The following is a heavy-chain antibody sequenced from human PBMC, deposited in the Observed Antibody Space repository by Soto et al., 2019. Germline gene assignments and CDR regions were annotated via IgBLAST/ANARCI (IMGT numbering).Heavy chain of an antibody. CDR3: AHSVVAGLGYYFDY. CDR2: IYWDDDK. Sequence: QITLKESGPTLVKPTQTLTLTCTFSGFSLSSTSVAVGWIRQPPGKALEWLALIYWDDDKRYSPFLKSRLTITKDTSKNQVVLTMTNMDPVDTATYYCAHSVVAGLGYYFDYWGQGTLDTVSS. V-gene: IGHV2-5*02. D-gene: IGHD6-19*01. CDR1: GFSLSSTSVA. J-gene: IGHJ4*02.